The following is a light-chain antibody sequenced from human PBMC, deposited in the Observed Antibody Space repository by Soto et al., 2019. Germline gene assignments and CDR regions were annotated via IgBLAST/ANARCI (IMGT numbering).Light chain of an antibody. J-gene: IGKJ1*01. CDR2: GAS. Sequence: ANQMTQSPSSLCASAGDRAAITCRASQGIRNALGWYQQKTGKPPKXXIYGASNLQSGVPPRFSGSVSGTDFTLAISSLQTEDSATYYCLQDINYPWTFGQGTKVDIK. CDR1: QGIRNA. V-gene: IGKV1-6*01. CDR3: LQDINYPWT.